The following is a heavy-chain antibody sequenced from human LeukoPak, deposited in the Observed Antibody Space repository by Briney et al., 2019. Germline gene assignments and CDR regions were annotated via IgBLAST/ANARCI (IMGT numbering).Heavy chain of an antibody. CDR1: GYTFTSYD. J-gene: IGHJ4*02. CDR3: ASGHLIAAAGKFDY. CDR2: INPNSGGT. D-gene: IGHD6-13*01. Sequence: GASVKVSCKASGYTFTSYDINWVRQAPGQGLEWMGWINPNSGGTNCAQKFQGRVTMTRDTSISTAYMELSRLRSDDTAVYYCASGHLIAAAGKFDYWGQGTLVTVSS. V-gene: IGHV1-2*02.